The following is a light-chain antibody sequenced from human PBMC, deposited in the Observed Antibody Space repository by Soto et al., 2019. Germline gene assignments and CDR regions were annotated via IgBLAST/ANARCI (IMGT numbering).Light chain of an antibody. CDR3: PQYYNCPVT. V-gene: IGKV3-15*01. CDR2: GAS. J-gene: IGKJ4*01. CDR1: RSVSNR. Sequence: EILMTQSPATLSVAPGETVTFSCRASRSVSNRLAWYQHKPGQAPRLLISGASNGATGIPPKFSGSGSGTEFTLTVDSLQSDDIAVYHPPQYYNCPVTFGGGTKVDIK.